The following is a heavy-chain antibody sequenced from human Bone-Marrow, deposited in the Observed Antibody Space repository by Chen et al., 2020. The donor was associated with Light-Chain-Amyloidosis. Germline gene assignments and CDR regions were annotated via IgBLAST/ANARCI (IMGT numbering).Heavy chain of an antibody. J-gene: IGHJ4*02. V-gene: IGHV3-15*01. D-gene: IGHD3-22*01. CDR1: GFTFFSTW. CDR3: AIDDYYDKSGTRDSDFFDY. CDR2: IKPKSDGETT. Sequence: EVQLVESGGDLAKPGGSLRLSCATSGFTFFSTWMSWVRQAPGKGLEWAARIKPKSDGETTDYAAPVKGRFTISRDDSKNMLYLQMNSLKVEDIAVYYCAIDDYYDKSGTRDSDFFDYWGQGTLVSVSS.